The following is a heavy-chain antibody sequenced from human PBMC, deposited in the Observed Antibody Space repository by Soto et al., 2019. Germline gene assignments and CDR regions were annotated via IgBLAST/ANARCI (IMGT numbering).Heavy chain of an antibody. CDR2: IWYDGSNK. Sequence: GGSLRLSCAASGFTFSSYGMHWVRQAPGKGLEWVAVIWYDGSNKYYADSVKGRFTISRDNSKNTLYLQMNSLRAEDTAVYYCARVKESARHSTYYYDRTIRGAFDIWGQGTMVTVSS. CDR3: ARVKESARHSTYYYDRTIRGAFDI. CDR1: GFTFSSYG. J-gene: IGHJ3*02. D-gene: IGHD3-22*01. V-gene: IGHV3-33*01.